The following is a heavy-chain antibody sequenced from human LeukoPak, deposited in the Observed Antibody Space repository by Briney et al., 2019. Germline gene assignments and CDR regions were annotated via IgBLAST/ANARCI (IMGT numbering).Heavy chain of an antibody. J-gene: IGHJ6*03. V-gene: IGHV4-59*01. CDR2: IYDSGST. CDR1: GGSISSYY. Sequence: PSETLSLTCTVSGGSISSYYWSWIRQPPGKGLEWIGYIYDSGSTNYNPSLKSRVTISVDTSKNQFSLKLSSVTAADTAVYYCAKISVGYYYYMDVWGKGTTVTVSS. D-gene: IGHD3-3*01. CDR3: AKISVGYYYYMDV.